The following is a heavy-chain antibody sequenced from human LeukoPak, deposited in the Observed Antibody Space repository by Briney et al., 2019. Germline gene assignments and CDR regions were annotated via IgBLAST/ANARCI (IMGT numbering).Heavy chain of an antibody. V-gene: IGHV4-39*01. CDR2: IYYSGST. J-gene: IGHJ4*02. D-gene: IGHD1-26*01. CDR3: ARLVGRELLPNLGHFDY. CDR1: GGSISSSSYY. Sequence: NPSETLSLTCTVSGGSISSSSYYWGWIRQPPGKGLEWIGSIYYSGSTYYNPSLKSRVTISVDTSKNQFSLKLSSVTAADTAVYYCARLVGRELLPNLGHFDYWGQGTLVTVSS.